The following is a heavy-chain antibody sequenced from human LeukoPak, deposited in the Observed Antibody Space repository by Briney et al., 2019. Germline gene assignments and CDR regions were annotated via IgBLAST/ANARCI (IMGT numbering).Heavy chain of an antibody. CDR3: ARDIVVATGYGMDV. CDR2: ISSSSSYI. Sequence: GGSLRLSCAASGFTFSSYSMNWVRQAPGKGLEWASSISSSSSYIYYADSVKGRFTISRDNAKNSLYLQMNSLRAEDTAVYYCARDIVVATGYGMDVWGQGTTVTVSS. CDR1: GFTFSSYS. V-gene: IGHV3-21*01. D-gene: IGHD5-12*01. J-gene: IGHJ6*02.